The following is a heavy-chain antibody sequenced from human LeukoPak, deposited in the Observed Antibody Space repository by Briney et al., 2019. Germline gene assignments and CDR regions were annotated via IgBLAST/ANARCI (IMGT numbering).Heavy chain of an antibody. J-gene: IGHJ3*02. D-gene: IGHD3-22*01. V-gene: IGHV4-59*01. Sequence: PSETLSLTCTVSGGSISSYYWSWIRQPPGKGLEWIGYIYYSGSTNYNPSLKSRVTISVDTSKNQFSLKLSSVTAADTAVYYCARETYYYDSSSDAFDIWGQGTMVTVSS. CDR3: ARETYYYDSSSDAFDI. CDR1: GGSISSYY. CDR2: IYYSGST.